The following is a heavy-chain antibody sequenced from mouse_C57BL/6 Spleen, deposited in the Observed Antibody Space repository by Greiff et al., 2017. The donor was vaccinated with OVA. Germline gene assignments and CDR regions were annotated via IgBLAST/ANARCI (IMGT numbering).Heavy chain of an antibody. Sequence: VQLQQSGAELVRPGASVKLSCKASGYTFTDYYINWVKQRPGQGLEWIARIYPGSGNTYYNEKFKGKATLTAEKSSSTAYMQLSSLTSEDSAVYFCARSNYSNPWFAYWGQGTLVTVSA. CDR1: GYTFTDYY. D-gene: IGHD2-5*01. CDR3: ARSNYSNPWFAY. CDR2: IYPGSGNT. J-gene: IGHJ3*01. V-gene: IGHV1-76*01.